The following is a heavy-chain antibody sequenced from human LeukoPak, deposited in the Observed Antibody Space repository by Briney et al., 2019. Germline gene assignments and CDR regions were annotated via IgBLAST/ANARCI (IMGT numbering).Heavy chain of an antibody. Sequence: HPGGSLRLSCAASGFTFSSYAMSWVRQAPGKGLEWVSAISGSGGSTYYADSVKGRFPISRDNAKSTLYLQMNSLRAEDTAVYYCARGGYGAHMGWGQGTLVTVSS. CDR3: ARGGYGAHMG. CDR2: ISGSGGST. CDR1: GFTFSSYA. J-gene: IGHJ4*02. D-gene: IGHD4-17*01. V-gene: IGHV3-23*01.